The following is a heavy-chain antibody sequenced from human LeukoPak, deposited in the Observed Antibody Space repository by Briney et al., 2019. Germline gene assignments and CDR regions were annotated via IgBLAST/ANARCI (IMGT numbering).Heavy chain of an antibody. CDR1: GGSISSYY. V-gene: IGHV4-4*07. D-gene: IGHD6-19*01. Sequence: PSETLSLTCTVSGGSISSYYWSWIRQPAGKGLEWIGRIYTSGITKYSPSLKGRVTMSVDTSKNQFSLKLSSVTAADTAVYYCARGLSGGIDAFDIWGQGTMVTVSS. J-gene: IGHJ3*02. CDR3: ARGLSGGIDAFDI. CDR2: IYTSGIT.